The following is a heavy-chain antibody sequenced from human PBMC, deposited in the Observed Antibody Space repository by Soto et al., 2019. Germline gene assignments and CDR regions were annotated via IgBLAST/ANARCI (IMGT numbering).Heavy chain of an antibody. CDR1: GGSISSGDYY. D-gene: IGHD6-6*01. J-gene: IGHJ5*02. CDR2: IYYSGST. CDR3: ARAGYSSSSPDWFDP. Sequence: ETLSLTCTVSGGSISSGDYYWSWIRQPPGKGLEWIGYIYYSGSTCYNPSLKSRVTISVDTSKNQFSLKLSSVTAADTAVYYCARAGYSSSSPDWFDPWGQGTLVTVSS. V-gene: IGHV4-61*08.